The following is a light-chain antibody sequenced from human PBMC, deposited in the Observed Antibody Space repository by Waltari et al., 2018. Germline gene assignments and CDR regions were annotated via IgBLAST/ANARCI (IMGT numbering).Light chain of an antibody. CDR1: SSDIGAYEY. V-gene: IGLV2-14*03. J-gene: IGLJ3*02. CDR3: SSFTSSTTWV. Sequence: QSALTQPASVSGSPGQSITISCIGTSSDIGAYEYVSWYQQTPGKAPKLLIYDVTKWPSGISNRFSGSKSGNTASLTISGLQTEDEAHYYCSSFTSSTTWVFGGGTKVTVL. CDR2: DVT.